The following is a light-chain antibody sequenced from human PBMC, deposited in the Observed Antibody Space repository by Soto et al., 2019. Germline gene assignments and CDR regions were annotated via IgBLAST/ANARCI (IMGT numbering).Light chain of an antibody. CDR1: QSVGRY. CDR2: DTS. Sequence: EIVLTQSPVTLSLSPGERVTLSCRASQSVGRYLAWYQQRPGQAPRLLFYDTSNRATGIPPRFSGSGSGTDFTLTFSSPEPEDFAVYYCQQRSIWPWTFGQGTKVEVK. J-gene: IGKJ1*01. V-gene: IGKV3-11*01. CDR3: QQRSIWPWT.